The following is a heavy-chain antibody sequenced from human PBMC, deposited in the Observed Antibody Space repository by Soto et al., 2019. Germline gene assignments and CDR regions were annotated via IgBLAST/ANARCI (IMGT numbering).Heavy chain of an antibody. CDR2: IIPIFGTA. J-gene: IGHJ4*02. D-gene: IGHD2-15*01. CDR1: GGTFSSYA. V-gene: IGHV1-69*13. CDR3: ARDMGYCSGGSCYSGYYFDY. Sequence: SVKVSCKASGGTFSSYAISWVRQAPGQGLEWMGGIIPIFGTANYAQKFQGRVTITADESTSTAYMELSSLRSEDTAVYYCARDMGYCSGGSCYSGYYFDYWGQGTLVTVSS.